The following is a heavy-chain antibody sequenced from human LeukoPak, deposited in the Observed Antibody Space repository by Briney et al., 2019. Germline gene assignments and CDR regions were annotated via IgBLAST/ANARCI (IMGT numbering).Heavy chain of an antibody. D-gene: IGHD3-16*01. V-gene: IGHV3-72*01. CDR3: ARDLGS. CDR1: GFTVSSNY. CDR2: SRNKVNSYTT. J-gene: IGHJ5*02. Sequence: GGSLRLSCAASGFTVSSNYMSWVRQAPGKGLEWVGRSRNKVNSYTTEYAASVKGRFTISRDDSKNSLYVQMNSLKIEDTAVYYCARDLGSWGQGTLVTVSS.